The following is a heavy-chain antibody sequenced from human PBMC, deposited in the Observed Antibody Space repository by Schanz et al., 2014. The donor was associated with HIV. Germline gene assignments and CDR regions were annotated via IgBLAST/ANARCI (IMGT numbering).Heavy chain of an antibody. V-gene: IGHV1-2*02. CDR1: GYTFTSYG. J-gene: IGHJ4*02. Sequence: QVPLVQSGAEVKKPGASVKVSCKASGYTFTSYGISWVRQAPGQGLEWMGWINPNSGGADSAQKFQGRVTMTRDTSISTAYLELSRLRSDDTAVYYCARDSRTYYDSGTYYTAFDYWGQGTLVTVSS. CDR3: ARDSRTYYDSGTYYTAFDY. CDR2: INPNSGGA. D-gene: IGHD3-10*01.